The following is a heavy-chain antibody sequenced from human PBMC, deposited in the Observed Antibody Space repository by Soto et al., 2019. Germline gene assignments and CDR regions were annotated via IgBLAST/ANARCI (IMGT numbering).Heavy chain of an antibody. CDR1: GFTFSSYW. Sequence: PGGSLRLSCAASGFTFSSYWMHWVRQAPGKGLVWVSRINSDGSSTSYADSVKGRFTISRDNAKNTLYLQMNSLRAEDTAVYYCVRTSLVVAAATREDYWGQGTLGTVFS. D-gene: IGHD2-15*01. CDR2: INSDGSST. J-gene: IGHJ4*02. CDR3: VRTSLVVAAATREDY. V-gene: IGHV3-74*01.